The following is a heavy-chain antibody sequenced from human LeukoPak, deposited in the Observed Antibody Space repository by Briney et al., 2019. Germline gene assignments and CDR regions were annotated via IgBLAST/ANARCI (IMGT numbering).Heavy chain of an antibody. CDR1: GLSFGIYT. V-gene: IGHV3-23*01. D-gene: IGHD1-26*01. CDR2: ITFNADSK. Sequence: GGSLRLSCAVSGLSFGIYTMAWVRQAQGKGLEWVSTITFNADSKYYADSVKGRFTIFRDNSKNTLFLEMNSLRVDDTAIYYCAKDAVRGAYYYFDYWGQGTLVTVSS. CDR3: AKDAVRGAYYYFDY. J-gene: IGHJ4*02.